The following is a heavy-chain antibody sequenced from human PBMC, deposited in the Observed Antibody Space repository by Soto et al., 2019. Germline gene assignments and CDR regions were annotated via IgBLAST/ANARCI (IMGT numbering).Heavy chain of an antibody. D-gene: IGHD3-10*01. J-gene: IGHJ3*01. CDR1: GFSIKNYG. Sequence: QAQLVQSATEVKRPGASVKVSCKASGFSIKNYGITWVRLAPGQGLEWMGWISAVNGDTIFAQKFQGRVSMTTDTATSTADMELTGPKADDTALYYCARDGGSGVLNAFDVWGHGTMVAVS. CDR3: ARDGGSGVLNAFDV. V-gene: IGHV1-18*01. CDR2: ISAVNGDT.